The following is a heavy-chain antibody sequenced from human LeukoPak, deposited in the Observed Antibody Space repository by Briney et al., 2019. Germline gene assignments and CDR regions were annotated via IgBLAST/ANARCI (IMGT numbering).Heavy chain of an antibody. D-gene: IGHD3-16*01. J-gene: IGHJ5*02. CDR2: IYPGDSDT. CDR1: GYNFTIYW. Sequence: GESLKISCKGSGYNFTIYWIGWVRQMPGKGLEWMGIIYPGDSDTRYSSSFQGQVTISADKSISTAYLQWSSLKASDTAMYYCAIFDFLFGEIDNWFDPWGQGTQVTVSS. CDR3: AIFDFLFGEIDNWFDP. V-gene: IGHV5-51*01.